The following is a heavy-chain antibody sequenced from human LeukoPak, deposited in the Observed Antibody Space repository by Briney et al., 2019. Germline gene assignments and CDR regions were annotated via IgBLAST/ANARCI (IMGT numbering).Heavy chain of an antibody. CDR3: ARVGDFRYDFVWGSYQFDY. V-gene: IGHV3-30-3*01. Sequence: GGSLRLSCEASGFIFSESAMHWVRQAPGKGLEWVAVISYDGSNKYYADSVKGRFTISRDNSKNTLYLQMNSLRPEDTAVYYCARVGDFRYDFVWGSYQFDYWGQGTLVTVSS. J-gene: IGHJ4*02. CDR2: ISYDGSNK. D-gene: IGHD3-16*02. CDR1: GFIFSESA.